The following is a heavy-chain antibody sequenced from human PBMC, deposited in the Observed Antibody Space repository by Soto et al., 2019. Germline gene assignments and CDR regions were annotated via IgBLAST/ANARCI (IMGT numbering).Heavy chain of an antibody. Sequence: PSETLSLTCTVSGCSISSYYWSWIRQPPGKGLEWIGYIYYSGSTNYNPSLKSRVTISVDTSKNQFSLKLSSVTAADTAVYYCARYGSGSSVWFDPWGQGTLVTVS. D-gene: IGHD3-10*01. J-gene: IGHJ5*02. V-gene: IGHV4-59*01. CDR2: IYYSGST. CDR1: GCSISSYY. CDR3: ARYGSGSSVWFDP.